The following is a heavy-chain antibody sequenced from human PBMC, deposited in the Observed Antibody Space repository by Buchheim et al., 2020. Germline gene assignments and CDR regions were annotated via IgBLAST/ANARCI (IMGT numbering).Heavy chain of an antibody. Sequence: QVQLVESGGGVVQPGRSLRLSCAASGFTFSSYAMHWVRQAPGKGLEWVAVISYDGSNKYYADSVKGRFTISRDNSKNTLYLQMNSLRAEDTAVYYCARDWAAVAGGGTYWGQGTL. D-gene: IGHD6-19*01. CDR1: GFTFSSYA. CDR3: ARDWAAVAGGGTY. CDR2: ISYDGSNK. V-gene: IGHV3-30-3*01. J-gene: IGHJ4*02.